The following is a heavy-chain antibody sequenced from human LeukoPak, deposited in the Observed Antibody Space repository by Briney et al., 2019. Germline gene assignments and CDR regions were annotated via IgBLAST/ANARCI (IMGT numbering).Heavy chain of an antibody. CDR1: GFTFSNAW. CDR2: IKSKTDGGTA. J-gene: IGHJ4*02. D-gene: IGHD3-22*01. CDR3: STTYYYDSSEGY. V-gene: IGHV3-15*07. Sequence: GSLRLSCAASGFTFSNAWMNWVRQAPGKGLEWVGRIKSKTDGGTADYAAPVKGRFTISRDDSKNTLYLQMNSLKTEDTAVYYCSTTYYYDSSEGYWGQGTLVTVSS.